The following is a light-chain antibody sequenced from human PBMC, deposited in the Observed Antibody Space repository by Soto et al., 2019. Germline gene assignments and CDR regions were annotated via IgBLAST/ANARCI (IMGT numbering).Light chain of an antibody. V-gene: IGLV2-14*01. CDR2: DVS. CDR3: SSDTSSSFYV. Sequence: QSALTQPAYVSGSPGQSITISCTGTSSDVGGYNYVSWYQQHPGKAPKLMIYDVSNRPSGVSNRFSCSKSGNTASLTISGLQAEDEADYYCSSDTSSSFYVFGTGTKLTVL. CDR1: SSDVGGYNY. J-gene: IGLJ1*01.